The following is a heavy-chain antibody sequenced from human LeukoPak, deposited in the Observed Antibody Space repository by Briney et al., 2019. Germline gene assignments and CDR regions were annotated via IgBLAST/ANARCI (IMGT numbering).Heavy chain of an antibody. J-gene: IGHJ4*02. CDR3: ARGRYDFWSGYYTRYYFDY. CDR2: IYYSGST. CDR1: GGSISSYY. D-gene: IGHD3-3*01. V-gene: IGHV4-59*01. Sequence: SETLSLTCTVSGGSISSYYWSWIRQPPGKGLEWIGYIYYSGSTNYNPSLKSRVTISVDTSKNQFSLKLSSVTAADTAVYYCARGRYDFWSGYYTRYYFDYWGQGTLVTVSS.